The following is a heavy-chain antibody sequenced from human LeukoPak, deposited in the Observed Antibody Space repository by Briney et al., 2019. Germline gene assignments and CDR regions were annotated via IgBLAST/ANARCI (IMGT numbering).Heavy chain of an antibody. CDR2: ISSSGGST. CDR1: GSTFRSYA. D-gene: IGHD5-12*01. Sequence: GGSLRLSCAASGSTFRSYAMSWVRQAPGKGLEWVSSISSSGGSTYDADSVKGRFTISRDNSKNTLYLQMNSLRAEDTAVYYCAKPNSGYTAFHIWGQGTMVTVSS. V-gene: IGHV3-23*01. J-gene: IGHJ3*02. CDR3: AKPNSGYTAFHI.